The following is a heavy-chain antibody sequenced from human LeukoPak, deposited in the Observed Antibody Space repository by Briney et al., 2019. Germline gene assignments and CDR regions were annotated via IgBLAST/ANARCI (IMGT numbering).Heavy chain of an antibody. J-gene: IGHJ4*02. Sequence: GASVKVSCKASGYTFTGYYMHWVRQAPGQGLEWMGWISAYNGNTNYAQKLQGRVTMTTDTSTSTAYMELRSLRSDDTAVYYCARSVSGWPDYFDYWGQGTLVTVSS. CDR1: GYTFTGYY. CDR2: ISAYNGNT. V-gene: IGHV1-18*04. CDR3: ARSVSGWPDYFDY. D-gene: IGHD6-19*01.